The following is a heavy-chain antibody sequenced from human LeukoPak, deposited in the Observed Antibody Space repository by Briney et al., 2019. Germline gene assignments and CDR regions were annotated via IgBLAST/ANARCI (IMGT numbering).Heavy chain of an antibody. Sequence: GGSLRLSCAASGFTFSSYGMSWVRQAPGKGLEWVSATSGSGGSTYYADSVKGRFTISRDNSKNTLYLQMNSLRAEDTAVYYCASHGAYYYDSSGPTDYWGQGTLVTVSS. CDR2: TSGSGGST. J-gene: IGHJ4*02. V-gene: IGHV3-23*01. CDR1: GFTFSSYG. D-gene: IGHD3-22*01. CDR3: ASHGAYYYDSSGPTDY.